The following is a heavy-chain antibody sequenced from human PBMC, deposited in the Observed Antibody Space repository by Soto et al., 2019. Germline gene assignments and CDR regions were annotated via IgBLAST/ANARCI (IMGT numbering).Heavy chain of an antibody. J-gene: IGHJ3*02. CDR2: IKQDGSEK. D-gene: IGHD3-22*01. CDR3: ARDPWYVEDYYDSSGYAEDAFDI. Sequence: EVQLVESGGGLVQPGGSLRLSCAASGFTFSSYWMSWVRQAPGKGLEWVANIKQDGSEKYYVDSVKGRFTISRDNAKNSLYLQMNSLRAEDTAVYYCARDPWYVEDYYDSSGYAEDAFDIWGQGTMVTVSS. CDR1: GFTFSSYW. V-gene: IGHV3-7*01.